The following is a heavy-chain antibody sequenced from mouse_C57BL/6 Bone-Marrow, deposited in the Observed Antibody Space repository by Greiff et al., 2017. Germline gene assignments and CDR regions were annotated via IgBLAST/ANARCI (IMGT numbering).Heavy chain of an antibody. CDR1: GYTFTSYW. V-gene: IGHV1-64*01. Sequence: QVQLQQPGAELVKPGASVKLSCKASGYTFTSYWMHWVKQRPGQGLEWIGMIHPNSGSANYNEKFKSKATLTADKSSSTAYMQLSSLTSEDSAVYCGASASERSWFAYWGQGPLVTVSA. CDR2: IHPNSGSA. D-gene: IGHD6-1*01. CDR3: ASASERSWFAY. J-gene: IGHJ3*01.